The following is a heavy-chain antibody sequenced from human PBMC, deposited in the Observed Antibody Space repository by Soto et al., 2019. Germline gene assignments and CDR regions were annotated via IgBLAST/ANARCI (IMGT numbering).Heavy chain of an antibody. CDR3: ARDFCGGDCSDDYYYSAMDV. CDR2: IFYRGST. CDR1: GGSVSSGSHY. Sequence: QVQLQESGPGLVKPSETLSLTCTVSGGSVSSGSHYWSWIRQPPGKGLEWIGQIFYRGSTNYNPSLKSRVTMSVDTSKNQFSLELSSMTAADTAVYFCARDFCGGDCSDDYYYSAMDVW. D-gene: IGHD2-21*02. J-gene: IGHJ6*01. V-gene: IGHV4-61*01.